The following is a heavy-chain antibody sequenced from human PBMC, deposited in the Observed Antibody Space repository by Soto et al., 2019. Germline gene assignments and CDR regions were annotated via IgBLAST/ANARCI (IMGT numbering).Heavy chain of an antibody. J-gene: IGHJ4*02. CDR1: GFTFSSYA. CDR2: ISGSGGST. V-gene: IGHV3-23*01. CDR3: ARGEDSGSYLDY. Sequence: GGSLRLSCAASGFTFSSYAMSWVRQAPGKGLEWVSAISGSGGSTYYADSVKGRFTISRDNSKNTLYLQMNSLRAEDTAVYYCARGEDSGSYLDYWGQGTLVTVSS. D-gene: IGHD1-26*01.